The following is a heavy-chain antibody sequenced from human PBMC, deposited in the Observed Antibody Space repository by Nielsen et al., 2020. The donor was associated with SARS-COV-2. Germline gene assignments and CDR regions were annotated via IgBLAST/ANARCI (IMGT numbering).Heavy chain of an antibody. V-gene: IGHV4-34*01. D-gene: IGHD7-27*01. CDR3: ARAGVRGGWFDP. CDR1: GGSFSGYY. Sequence: GSLRLSCAVYGGSFSGYYWNWIRQPPGKGLEWIGSIYYSGSTYYNPSLKSRVTISVDTSKNQFSLKLSSVTAADTAVYYCARAGVRGGWFDPWGQGTLVTVSS. CDR2: IYYSGST. J-gene: IGHJ5*02.